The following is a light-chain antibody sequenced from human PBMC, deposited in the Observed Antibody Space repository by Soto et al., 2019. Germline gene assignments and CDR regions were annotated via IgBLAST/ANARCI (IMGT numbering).Light chain of an antibody. Sequence: QSALTQPASVSGSPGQSITISCTGTTSDVGGYNYVSWYQQYPGKAPQLMIYEVSDRPSGVSKRFSGSKSGSTASLTISGLQAEDEADCYCSSYTSTNIVVFGGGTKLTVL. CDR3: SSYTSTNIVV. J-gene: IGLJ2*01. V-gene: IGLV2-14*01. CDR1: TSDVGGYNY. CDR2: EVS.